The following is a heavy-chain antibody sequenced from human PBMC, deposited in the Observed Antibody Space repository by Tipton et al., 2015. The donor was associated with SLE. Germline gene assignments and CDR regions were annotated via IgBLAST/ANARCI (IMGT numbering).Heavy chain of an antibody. CDR3: ARDAPSMVQVMDV. V-gene: IGHV3-48*03. CDR2: ISSSGRTI. CDR1: GFTFSSYE. D-gene: IGHD3-10*01. Sequence: GSLRLSCAASGFTFSSYEMNWVRQAPGKGLEWVSYISSSGRTIYYADSVKGRFTISRDNAKNSLYLQMNSLRAEDTAVYYCARDAPSMVQVMDVWGQGTTVTVSS. J-gene: IGHJ6*02.